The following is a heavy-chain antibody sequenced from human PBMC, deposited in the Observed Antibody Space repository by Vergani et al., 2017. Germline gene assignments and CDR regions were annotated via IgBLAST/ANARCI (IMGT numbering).Heavy chain of an antibody. V-gene: IGHV3-33*01. CDR3: ARDSIAAAQRGYYYYMDV. CDR1: GFTFSSYG. J-gene: IGHJ6*03. CDR2: IWYDGSNK. Sequence: QVQLVESGGGVVQPGRSLRLSCAASGFTFSSYGMHWVRQAPGKGLEWVAVIWYDGSNKYYADSVKGRFTISRDNSKNTLYLQMNSLRAEDTAVYYFARDSIAAAQRGYYYYMDVWGKGTTVTVSS. D-gene: IGHD6-13*01.